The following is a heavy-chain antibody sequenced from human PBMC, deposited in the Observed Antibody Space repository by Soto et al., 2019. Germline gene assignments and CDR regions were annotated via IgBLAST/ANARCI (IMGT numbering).Heavy chain of an antibody. CDR1: GYTFVTYG. V-gene: IGHV1-18*01. D-gene: IGHD3-22*01. CDR2: ISPYNGNA. J-gene: IGHJ4*01. CDR3: VRDQNFADSSGYYDD. Sequence: ASVKVSCKVSGYTFVTYGIAWVRQAPGQGLEWMGWISPYNGNANYAQKLQGRVSMTTDTSTSTAYMDLTSLRSDDTAVYECVRDQNFADSSGYYDDWGQG.